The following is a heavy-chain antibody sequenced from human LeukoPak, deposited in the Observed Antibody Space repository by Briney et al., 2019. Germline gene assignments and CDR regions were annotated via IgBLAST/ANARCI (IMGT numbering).Heavy chain of an antibody. J-gene: IGHJ4*02. D-gene: IGHD3-9*01. Sequence: ASVQVSCKASGYTFTSYDIDWVRQATGQGLAWMGWMNPNSGKTGYAQKFRGRVTMTRNTSISTAYMELSRLRSDDTAVYYCAGGDLRYFDWLPIDYWGQGTLVTVSS. V-gene: IGHV1-8*01. CDR2: MNPNSGKT. CDR3: AGGDLRYFDWLPIDY. CDR1: GYTFTSYD.